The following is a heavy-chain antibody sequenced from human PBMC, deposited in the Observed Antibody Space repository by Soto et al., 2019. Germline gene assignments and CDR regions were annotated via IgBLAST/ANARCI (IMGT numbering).Heavy chain of an antibody. CDR2: LRPRTGDT. J-gene: IGHJ4*02. CDR3: AREPNESFQFDF. V-gene: IGHV1-46*01. Sequence: GASVKVSCTASGSTFTNYYIHWFRQAPGQGLEWLGILRPRTGDTAYAQRFQGRVPMTTDTSTGTVYLEPADLRSDDTAVYYCAREPNESFQFDFWGQGTQVTVSS. CDR1: GSTFTNYY.